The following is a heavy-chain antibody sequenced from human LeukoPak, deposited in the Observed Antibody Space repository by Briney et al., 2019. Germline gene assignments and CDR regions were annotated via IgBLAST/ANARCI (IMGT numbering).Heavy chain of an antibody. V-gene: IGHV4-34*01. CDR3: ARGPLYCSSTSCYKGPYYYYGMDV. CDR2: INHSGST. CDR1: GGSFSGYY. J-gene: IGHJ6*02. Sequence: PSETLSLTCAVYGGSFSGYYWSWIRQPPGKGLEWIGEINHSGSTNYNPSLKSRVTISVDTSKNQFSLKLSSATAADTAVYYCARGPLYCSSTSCYKGPYYYYGMDVWGQGTTVTVSS. D-gene: IGHD2-2*02.